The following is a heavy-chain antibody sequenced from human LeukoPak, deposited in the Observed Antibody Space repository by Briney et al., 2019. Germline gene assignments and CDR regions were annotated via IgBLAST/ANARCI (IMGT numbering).Heavy chain of an antibody. CDR1: GFTFSSFA. J-gene: IGHJ4*02. V-gene: IGHV3-23*01. Sequence: GGSLRLSCAASGFTFSSFAMGWVRQAPGKGLEWVSIISDSGGRAYYADSVKGRFTISRDNAKNSLYLQMNSLRAEDTAVYYCARGGAPVIPAAMDFDYWGQGTLVTVSS. D-gene: IGHD2-2*01. CDR2: ISDSGGRA. CDR3: ARGGAPVIPAAMDFDY.